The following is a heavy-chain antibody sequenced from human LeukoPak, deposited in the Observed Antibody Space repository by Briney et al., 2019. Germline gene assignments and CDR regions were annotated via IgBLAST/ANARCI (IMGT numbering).Heavy chain of an antibody. D-gene: IGHD3-10*01. CDR2: INWNGGTT. V-gene: IGHV3-43*01. CDR3: AKAWHGVRGVING. CDR1: GFTFDDHT. Sequence: PGGSLRLSCAASGFTFDDHTMHWVRQAPGKGLERVSLINWNGGTTYYVDSVKGRFTVSRDNSKNSLYLQMNSLRTEDTALYYCAKAWHGVRGVINGWGQGTLVTVSS. J-gene: IGHJ4*02.